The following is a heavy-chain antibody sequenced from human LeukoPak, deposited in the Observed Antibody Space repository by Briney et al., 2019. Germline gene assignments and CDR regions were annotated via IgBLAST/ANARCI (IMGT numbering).Heavy chain of an antibody. CDR3: ARDYSTTWSYGMDV. CDR1: GFTFSRYG. CDR2: IWYDETNK. Sequence: PGRPLRLSCAASGFTFSRYGMHWVRQAPGKGLEWVAVIWYDETNKYHADSVKGRFTISRDNSKNTLYLQMNSLRAEDTAVYYCARDYSTTWSYGMDVWGQGTTVTVSS. J-gene: IGHJ6*02. V-gene: IGHV3-33*01. D-gene: IGHD6-13*01.